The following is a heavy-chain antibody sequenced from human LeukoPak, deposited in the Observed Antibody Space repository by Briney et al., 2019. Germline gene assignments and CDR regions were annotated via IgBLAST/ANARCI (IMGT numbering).Heavy chain of an antibody. CDR3: AREAVAVFGYYYYYMDV. J-gene: IGHJ6*03. Sequence: GGSLRLSCAASGFTFSSYWMSWVRQAPGKGLEWVANIKQDGSEKYYVDSVKGRFTISRDNAKNSLYLQMNSLRAEDTAVYYCAREAVAVFGYYYYYMDVWGKGTTVTISS. D-gene: IGHD6-19*01. CDR2: IKQDGSEK. V-gene: IGHV3-7*01. CDR1: GFTFSSYW.